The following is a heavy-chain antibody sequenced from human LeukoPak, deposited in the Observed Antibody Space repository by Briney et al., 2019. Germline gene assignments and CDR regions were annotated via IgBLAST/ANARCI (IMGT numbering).Heavy chain of an antibody. CDR3: TKVRSGSSNWALRVFDY. CDR2: ISGSGGST. CDR1: GFTFSSYA. Sequence: GGSLRLSCAASGFTFSSYAMSWVRQAPGKGLEWVSAISGSGGSTYYADSVKGRFTISRDNSKNTLYLQMNSLRAEDTAVYYCTKVRSGSSNWALRVFDYWGQGALVTISS. V-gene: IGHV3-23*01. J-gene: IGHJ4*02. D-gene: IGHD6-13*01.